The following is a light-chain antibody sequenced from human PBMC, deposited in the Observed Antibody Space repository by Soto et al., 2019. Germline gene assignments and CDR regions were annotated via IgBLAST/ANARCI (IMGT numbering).Light chain of an antibody. CDR3: QQYNSYSFIYT. CDR1: QSISSW. Sequence: DIQMTQSPSTLSASVGDRVTITCRASQSISSWLAWYQQIPGKAPKLLIYQASSLETGVPSRFSGSGSGTEFTLTISSLQPDDFATYYCQQYNSYSFIYTFGQGTKLEIK. J-gene: IGKJ2*01. V-gene: IGKV1-5*03. CDR2: QAS.